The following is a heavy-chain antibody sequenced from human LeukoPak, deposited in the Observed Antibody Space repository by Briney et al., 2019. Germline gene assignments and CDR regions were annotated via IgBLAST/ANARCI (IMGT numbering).Heavy chain of an antibody. CDR2: INPNSGDT. D-gene: IGHD3-3*02. J-gene: IGHJ4*02. V-gene: IGHV1-2*02. CDR3: ASISHVWSGYYTAHFDY. CDR1: GYTFTDYY. Sequence: ASVKVSCKTSGYTFTDYYMHWVRQAPGQRLEWMGWINPNSGDTNYAQKFQGRVTMTRDTSITTAYMELSRLKSDDTAVYYCASISHVWSGYYTAHFDYWGQGTLVTVSS.